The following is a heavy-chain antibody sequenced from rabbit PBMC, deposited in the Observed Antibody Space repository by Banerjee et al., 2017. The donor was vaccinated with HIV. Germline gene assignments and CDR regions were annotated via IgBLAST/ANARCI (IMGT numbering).Heavy chain of an antibody. Sequence: QLVESGGGLVQPGGSLKLSCKASGFDLSRYFMSWVRQAPGKGLEWIGTIYAVGGSTYYATWVNGRFTISSDNAQNTVDLQMNSLTAEDTATYFCARRGELWGPGTLVTVS. CDR1: GFDLSRYF. J-gene: IGHJ4*01. CDR3: ARRGEL. V-gene: IGHV1S7*01. CDR2: IYAVGGST. D-gene: IGHD5-1*01.